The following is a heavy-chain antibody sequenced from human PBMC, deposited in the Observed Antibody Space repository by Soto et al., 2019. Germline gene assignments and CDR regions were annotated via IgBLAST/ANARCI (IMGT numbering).Heavy chain of an antibody. D-gene: IGHD1-26*01. V-gene: IGHV3-48*02. CDR1: GFTFSSYS. Sequence: EVQLVESGGGLVQPGGSLRLSCAASGFTFSSYSMNWVRQAPGEGLEWVSYISSSSSTIYYADSVKGRFTISRDNAKNSLYLQMNSLRDEDTAVYYCASQLIVGATISDYWGQGTLVTVSS. J-gene: IGHJ4*02. CDR2: ISSSSSTI. CDR3: ASQLIVGATISDY.